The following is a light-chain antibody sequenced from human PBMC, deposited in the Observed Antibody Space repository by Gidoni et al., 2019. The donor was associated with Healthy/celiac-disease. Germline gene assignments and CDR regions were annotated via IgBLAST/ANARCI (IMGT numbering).Light chain of an antibody. CDR1: QSLLHSNGYNY. CDR3: MQALQTLWT. Sequence: DIVMTQSPLSLPVTPGEPASISCSASQSLLHSNGYNYLDWYLQKPGQSPQLLIYLGSNRATGVPDRFSGSGSGTDFTLKISRVEAEDVGVYYCMQALQTLWTFGQXTKVEIK. J-gene: IGKJ1*01. CDR2: LGS. V-gene: IGKV2-28*01.